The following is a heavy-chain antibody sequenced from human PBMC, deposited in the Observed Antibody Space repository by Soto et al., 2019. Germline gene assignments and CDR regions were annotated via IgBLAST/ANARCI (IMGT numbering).Heavy chain of an antibody. CDR3: ARGAAMAYGMDV. CDR2: INEGGSEL. D-gene: IGHD5-18*01. J-gene: IGHJ6*02. CDR1: GYPFSAYW. V-gene: IGHV3-7*03. Sequence: GGSLRLSCAASGYPFSAYWMSWVRQAPGKGPEWVANINEGGSELHYVDSVKGRFTISRDNAKNSLYLQMDGLRVEDTAVYYCARGAAMAYGMDVWGQGTTVTVSS.